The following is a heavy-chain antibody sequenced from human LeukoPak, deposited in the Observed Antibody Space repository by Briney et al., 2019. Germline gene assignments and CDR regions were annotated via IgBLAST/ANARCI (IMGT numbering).Heavy chain of an antibody. J-gene: IGHJ4*02. CDR2: ISTDNGNT. D-gene: IGHD1-26*01. CDR3: ARDPSGSYDFDY. CDR1: GYTFTGYG. V-gene: IGHV1-18*01. Sequence: ASVKVSCKTSGYTFTGYGISWVRQAPGQGLEWMGWISTDNGNTNYAQKVQGRVTMTTDTSTSTAYMELRSLRSDDTAVYYCARDPSGSYDFDYWGQGTLVTVSS.